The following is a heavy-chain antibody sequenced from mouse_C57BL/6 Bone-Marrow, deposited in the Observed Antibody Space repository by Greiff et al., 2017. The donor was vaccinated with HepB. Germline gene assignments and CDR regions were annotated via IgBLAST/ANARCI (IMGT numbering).Heavy chain of an antibody. Sequence: VHVKQSGAELVRPGASVKLSCTASGFNIKDDYMHWVKQRPEQGLEWIGWIDPENGDTEYASKFQGKATITADTSSNTAYLQLSSLTSEDTAVYYCTTPLGGFAYWGQGTLVTVSA. J-gene: IGHJ3*01. D-gene: IGHD3-3*01. CDR1: GFNIKDDY. CDR3: TTPLGGFAY. CDR2: IDPENGDT. V-gene: IGHV14-4*01.